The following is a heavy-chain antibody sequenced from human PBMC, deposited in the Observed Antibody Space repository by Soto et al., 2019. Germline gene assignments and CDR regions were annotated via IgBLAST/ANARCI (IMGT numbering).Heavy chain of an antibody. D-gene: IGHD6-19*01. V-gene: IGHV1-8*01. J-gene: IGHJ4*02. CDR2: LNPNSGDT. Sequence: QVQLVQSGAEVKKHGASVKVSCKASGYTFSSYDINWVRQATGQGREWMGWLNPNSGDTGYAQKFQGRVTLTRNTSINTAYIDLSSLTSDDTAVYYCATSGGGWYLYWGQGTLVTVSS. CDR1: GYTFSSYD. CDR3: ATSGGGWYLY.